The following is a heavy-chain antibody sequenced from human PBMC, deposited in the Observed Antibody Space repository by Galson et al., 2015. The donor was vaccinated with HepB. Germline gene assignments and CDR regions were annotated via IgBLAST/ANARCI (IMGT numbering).Heavy chain of an antibody. J-gene: IGHJ4*02. Sequence: SLRLSCATSGFTFSNYAMAWVRQAQGKGLEWVLLISASGVRTYYTDAAKGRFAISRDHSTNTLYLQMSSLSADDSAVCYCARGGEDALVGATSRSHFDYWGQGILVTVSS. V-gene: IGHV3-23*01. CDR3: ARGGEDALVGATSRSHFDY. CDR1: GFTFSNYA. D-gene: IGHD1-26*01. CDR2: ISASGVRT.